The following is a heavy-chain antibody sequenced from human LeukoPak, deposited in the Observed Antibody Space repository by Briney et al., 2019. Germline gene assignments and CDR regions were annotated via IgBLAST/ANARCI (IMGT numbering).Heavy chain of an antibody. CDR2: IRSKAYGGTT. CDR1: GFTFGDYA. Sequence: PGGSLRLSCTASGFTFGDYAMSWFRQAPGKGLEWVGCIRSKAYGGTTGYAASVKGRFTISRDYSKSIAYLQMNSLKTEDTAVYYCTRRGFGTYFDYWGQGTLVTVSS. D-gene: IGHD1-1*01. CDR3: TRRGFGTYFDY. V-gene: IGHV3-49*03. J-gene: IGHJ4*02.